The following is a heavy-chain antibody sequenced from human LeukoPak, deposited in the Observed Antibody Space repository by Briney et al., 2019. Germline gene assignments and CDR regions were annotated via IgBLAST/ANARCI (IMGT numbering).Heavy chain of an antibody. CDR1: GFTFSSYA. CDR3: AKVPSPFGVVRYFDY. V-gene: IGHV3-23*01. D-gene: IGHD3-3*01. Sequence: GESLRLSCAASGFTFSSYAMSWVRQAPGKGLQWVSAISGSGGSTYYADSVKGRFTISRDNSKNTLYLQMNSLRAEDTAVYYCAKVPSPFGVVRYFDYWGQGTLVTVSS. CDR2: ISGSGGST. J-gene: IGHJ4*02.